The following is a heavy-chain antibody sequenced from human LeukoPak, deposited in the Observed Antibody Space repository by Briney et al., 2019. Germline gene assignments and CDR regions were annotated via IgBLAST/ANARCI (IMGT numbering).Heavy chain of an antibody. CDR1: GFTFSGYW. V-gene: IGHV3-7*01. Sequence: GGSLRLSCAASGFTFSGYWMTWVRQAPGKGLEWVANTDEDGSAKYYLGSVKGRFTISRDNAKNSLYLQMNSLRAEDTAVYYCARAYYYYMDVWGKGTTVTVSS. CDR3: ARAYYYYMDV. CDR2: TDEDGSAK. J-gene: IGHJ6*03.